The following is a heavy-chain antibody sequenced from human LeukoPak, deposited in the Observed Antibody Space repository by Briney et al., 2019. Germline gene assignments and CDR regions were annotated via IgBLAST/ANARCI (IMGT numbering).Heavy chain of an antibody. CDR3: AREIVVVPAAHATYYYYYMDV. CDR1: GGSISSSNYY. CDR2: IYASGST. V-gene: IGHV4-61*02. Sequence: SETLSLTCTVSGGSISSSNYYWSWVRQSAGKGLEWIGRIYASGSTNYNPSLKSRVTISVDTSKNQFSLKLSSVTAADTAVYYCAREIVVVPAAHATYYYYYMDVWGKGTTVTVSS. D-gene: IGHD2-2*01. J-gene: IGHJ6*03.